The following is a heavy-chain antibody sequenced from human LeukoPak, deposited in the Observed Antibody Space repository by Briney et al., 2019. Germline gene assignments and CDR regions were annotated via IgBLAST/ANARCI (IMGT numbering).Heavy chain of an antibody. CDR3: ASRVNSGWSFDY. D-gene: IGHD6-19*01. CDR1: GFTFSSYW. V-gene: IGHV3-74*01. Sequence: GGSLRLSCAASGFTFSSYWMHWVRQAPGKGLVWVSRINSDGSSTSYADSVKGRFTISRDNAKNTLYLQMNSLRAEDTAVYYCASRVNSGWSFDYWGQGTLVTVSS. CDR2: INSDGSST. J-gene: IGHJ4*02.